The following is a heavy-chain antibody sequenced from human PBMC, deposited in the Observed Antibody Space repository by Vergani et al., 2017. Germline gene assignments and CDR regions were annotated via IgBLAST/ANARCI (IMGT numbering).Heavy chain of an antibody. CDR2: LSASDRRT. Sequence: EVQLLESGGDLVQPGGSLRLSCAASGFTFIMHAMSWVRQAPGKGLEWVSTLSASDRRTHYADSVKGRFTISRDISKNTVYLQMNSLRDEDRGVYYCARISGGSAPYLHYWGQGTLVTVAS. CDR3: ARISGGSAPYLHY. CDR1: GFTFIMHA. V-gene: IGHV3-23*01. D-gene: IGHD2-15*01. J-gene: IGHJ1*01.